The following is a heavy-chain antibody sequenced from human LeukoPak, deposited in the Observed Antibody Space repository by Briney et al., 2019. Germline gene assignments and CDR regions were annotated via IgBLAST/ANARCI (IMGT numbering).Heavy chain of an antibody. CDR3: ATYRQVLLPFES. J-gene: IGHJ4*02. CDR2: IFPSGGEI. D-gene: IGHD2-8*02. Sequence: GGSLRLSCAASGFTFSTFAMIWVRQPPGKGLEWVSSIFPSGGEIHYADSMRGRFTISRDNSKSTLSLQMNSLRAEDTAIYYCATYRQVLLPFESWGQGTLVTVSS. CDR1: GFTFSTFA. V-gene: IGHV3-23*01.